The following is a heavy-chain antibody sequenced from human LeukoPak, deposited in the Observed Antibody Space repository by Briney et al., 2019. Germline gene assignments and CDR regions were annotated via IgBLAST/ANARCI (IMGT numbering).Heavy chain of an antibody. Sequence: RASVKVSCKASGYTFTSYGISWVRQAPGQGLEWMGWISAYNGNTNYAQKLQGRVTMTTDTSTSTAYMELRSLRSDDTAVYYCARDQVKGWDYASSGYNPYWGQGTLVTVSS. D-gene: IGHD3-22*01. CDR3: ARDQVKGWDYASSGYNPY. CDR1: GYTFTSYG. J-gene: IGHJ4*02. V-gene: IGHV1-18*01. CDR2: ISAYNGNT.